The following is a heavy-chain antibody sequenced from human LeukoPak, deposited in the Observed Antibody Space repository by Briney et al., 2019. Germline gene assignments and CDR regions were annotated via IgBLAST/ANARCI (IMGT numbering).Heavy chain of an antibody. Sequence: PGGSLRLSCAASGFTFSSYSMNWVRQAPGKGLEWVSSISSSSSYIYYADSVKGRFTISRDNAKNSLYLQMNSLRAEDTAVYYCASGPYCGGDCPRDDYFDYWGQGTLVTVSS. J-gene: IGHJ4*02. V-gene: IGHV3-21*01. CDR1: GFTFSSYS. CDR2: ISSSSSYI. CDR3: ASGPYCGGDCPRDDYFDY. D-gene: IGHD2-21*02.